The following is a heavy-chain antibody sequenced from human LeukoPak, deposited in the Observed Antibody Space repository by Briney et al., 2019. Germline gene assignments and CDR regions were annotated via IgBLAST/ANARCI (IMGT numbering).Heavy chain of an antibody. Sequence: PSETLSLTCAVYGGSFSGHYWSWVRQPPGKGLEWIGEINHSGSTNYNPSLKSRVTISVDTSKNQFSLKLSSVTAADTAVYYCASYTMVRGIDYWGQGTLVTVSS. V-gene: IGHV4-34*01. D-gene: IGHD3-10*01. CDR2: INHSGST. J-gene: IGHJ4*02. CDR1: GGSFSGHY. CDR3: ASYTMVRGIDY.